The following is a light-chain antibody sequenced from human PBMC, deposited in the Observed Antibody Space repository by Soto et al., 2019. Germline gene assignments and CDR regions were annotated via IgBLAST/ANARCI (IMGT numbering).Light chain of an antibody. J-gene: IGLJ2*01. CDR2: EVS. V-gene: IGLV2-14*01. CDR3: SAYTTSKTVI. CDR1: SSDVGNSNF. Sequence: QSALTQPASVSGSLGQSITISCTGTSSDVGNSNFVSWYQQHPGKAPKLLIFEVSNRPSGVSNRFSGSKSDKTVFLTISGLQAEDEADYYCSAYTTSKTVIFGGGTKLTVL.